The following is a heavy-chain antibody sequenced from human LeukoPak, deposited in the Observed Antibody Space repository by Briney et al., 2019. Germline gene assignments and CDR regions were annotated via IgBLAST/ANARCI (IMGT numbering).Heavy chain of an antibody. J-gene: IGHJ5*02. CDR2: IYGSGST. CDR3: ARDSGTTGEVKFDP. CDR1: GGSFSGYY. D-gene: IGHD3-10*01. Sequence: PSETLSLTCAVYGGSFSGYYWSWIRQPAGKGLQWIGRIYGSGSTTYNPSLKSRLTMSVDTSKNQFSLKLSSMTAADTAIYYCARDSGTTGEVKFDPWGQGTLVTVSS. V-gene: IGHV4-4*07.